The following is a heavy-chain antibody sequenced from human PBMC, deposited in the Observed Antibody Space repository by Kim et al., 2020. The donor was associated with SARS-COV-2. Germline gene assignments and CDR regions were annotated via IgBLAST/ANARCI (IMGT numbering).Heavy chain of an antibody. D-gene: IGHD3-10*01. CDR3: AKGTMASYYFDY. CDR1: GFTFDDYA. Sequence: GGSLRLSCAASGFTFDDYAMHWVRQAPGKGLEWVSGISWNSGSIGYADSVKGRFTISRDNAKNSLYLQMNSLRAEDTALYYCAKGTMASYYFDYWGQGTLVTVSS. CDR2: ISWNSGSI. V-gene: IGHV3-9*01. J-gene: IGHJ4*02.